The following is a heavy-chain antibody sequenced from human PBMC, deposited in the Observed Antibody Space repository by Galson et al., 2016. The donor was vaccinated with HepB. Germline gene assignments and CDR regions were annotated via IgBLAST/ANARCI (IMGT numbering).Heavy chain of an antibody. J-gene: IGHJ6*02. CDR3: IHDWDYNYGMDV. CDR2: MKNKGSDGTT. V-gene: IGHV3-15*01. CDR1: GFPFSPAW. D-gene: IGHD3-9*01. Sequence: SLRLSCAGSGFPFSPAWMNWVRQAPGKGLEWVGRMKNKGSDGTTEYAAPVKGRFTIARDDSKNTLYLQMNSLTTEDTAIYYCIHDWDYNYGMDVWGHGTTVTGS.